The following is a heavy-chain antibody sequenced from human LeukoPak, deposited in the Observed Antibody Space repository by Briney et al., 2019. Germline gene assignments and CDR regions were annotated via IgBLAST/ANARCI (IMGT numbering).Heavy chain of an antibody. CDR3: ARDVYYGSGSPRLDY. Sequence: GGSLRLSCAASGFTFSNYWMAWVRQVPGKGLESVSYMSRSGNIIYYADSVKGRFTISRDNAKNSLYLQMNSLSAEDTAIYYCARDVYYGSGSPRLDYWGQGTLVTVSS. D-gene: IGHD3-10*01. J-gene: IGHJ4*02. CDR1: GFTFSNYW. V-gene: IGHV3-48*01. CDR2: MSRSGNII.